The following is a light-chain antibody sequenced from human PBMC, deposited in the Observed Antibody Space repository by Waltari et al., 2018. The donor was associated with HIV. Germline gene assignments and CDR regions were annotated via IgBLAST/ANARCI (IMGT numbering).Light chain of an antibody. CDR2: GAS. V-gene: IGKV3-20*01. CDR1: QSVSSN. CDR3: HQYGGSPRT. J-gene: IGKJ2*01. Sequence: EIVMTQSPATLSVSPGERATLSCRASQSVSSNLAWYQQKPGQAPRLLIYGASRRATGIPDRFSGSGSGTDFTLTISRLEPEDSAVYFCHQYGGSPRTFGQGTKLEI.